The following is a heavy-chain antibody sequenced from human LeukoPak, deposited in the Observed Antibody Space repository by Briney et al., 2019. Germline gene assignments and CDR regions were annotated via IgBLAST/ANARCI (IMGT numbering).Heavy chain of an antibody. J-gene: IGHJ4*02. CDR2: IYSGGST. Sequence: GGSLRLSCAASGFTFSSYGMHWVRQAPGKGLEWVSVIYSGGSTYYADSVKGRFTISRDNSKNTLYLQMNSLRAEDTAVYYCARGPDQLGFDYWGQGTLVTVSS. V-gene: IGHV3-53*01. CDR1: GFTFSSYG. D-gene: IGHD1-1*01. CDR3: ARGPDQLGFDY.